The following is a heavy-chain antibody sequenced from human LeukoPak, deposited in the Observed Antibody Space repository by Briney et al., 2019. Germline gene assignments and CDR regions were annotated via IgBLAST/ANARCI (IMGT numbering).Heavy chain of an antibody. J-gene: IGHJ4*02. V-gene: IGHV3-30*03. Sequence: GRSLRLSCAASGFTFSSYGMHWVRQAPGKGLEWVAVISYDGSNKYYADSVKGRFTISRDNSKNTLYLQMNSLRAEDTAVYYCARDYYDSSGYYYGGVDYWGQGTLVTVSS. CDR3: ARDYYDSSGYYYGGVDY. CDR2: ISYDGSNK. D-gene: IGHD3-22*01. CDR1: GFTFSSYG.